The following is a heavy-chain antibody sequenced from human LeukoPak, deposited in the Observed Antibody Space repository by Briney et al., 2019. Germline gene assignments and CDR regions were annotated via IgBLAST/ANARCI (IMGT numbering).Heavy chain of an antibody. V-gene: IGHV3-74*01. CDR3: TREEGSTDH. D-gene: IGHD5/OR15-5a*01. CDR1: GFTLSNHW. Sequence: PGGSLRLSCAASGFTLSNHWMHWVRQAPGKGLVWVSHINGDGSETSYADSVRGRFTISRDNAKNTLYLQMNSLRVDDTAVYYCTREEGSTDHWGQGTLVTVSS. CDR2: INGDGSET. J-gene: IGHJ4*02.